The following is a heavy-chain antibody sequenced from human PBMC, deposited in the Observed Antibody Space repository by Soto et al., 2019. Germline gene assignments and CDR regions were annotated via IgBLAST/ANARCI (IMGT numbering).Heavy chain of an antibody. CDR1: GASISSYY. CDR2: IYYSGST. CDR3: ARGRKDRAVVAAYYMDV. Sequence: SETLSLTCTVSGASISSYYWSWIRQPPEKGLEWIGYIYYSGSTNYNPSLKSRVTISVDTSKNQFSLKLSSVTAADTAVYYCARGRKDRAVVAAYYMDVWGKGTTVTVSS. J-gene: IGHJ6*03. D-gene: IGHD2-15*01. V-gene: IGHV4-59*01.